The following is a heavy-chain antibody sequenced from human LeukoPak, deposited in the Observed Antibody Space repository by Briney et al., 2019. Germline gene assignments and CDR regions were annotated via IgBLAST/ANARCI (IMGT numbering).Heavy chain of an antibody. CDR1: GGSFSGYY. CDR2: INHSGST. D-gene: IGHD5-24*01. Sequence: SETLSLTCAVYGGSFSGYYWSWIRQPPGKGLEWIGEINHSGSTNYNPSLKSRVTISVDTSKNQFSLKLSSVTAADTAVYYCARGDGYNYSVDYWGQGTLVTVSS. V-gene: IGHV4-34*01. J-gene: IGHJ4*02. CDR3: ARGDGYNYSVDY.